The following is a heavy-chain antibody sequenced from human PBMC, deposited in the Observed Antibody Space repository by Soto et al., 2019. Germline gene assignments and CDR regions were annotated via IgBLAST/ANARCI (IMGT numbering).Heavy chain of an antibody. J-gene: IGHJ5*02. D-gene: IGHD4-17*01. CDR2: INPNSGGT. CDR1: GYTFTGYY. Sequence: ASVKVSCKASGYTFTGYYMHWVRQAPGQGLEWMGWINPNSGGTSYAQKFQGRVTMTRDTSISTAYMELTRLRSDDTAVYYCARDYGDYDNWFDPWGQGTLVTVSS. V-gene: IGHV1-2*02. CDR3: ARDYGDYDNWFDP.